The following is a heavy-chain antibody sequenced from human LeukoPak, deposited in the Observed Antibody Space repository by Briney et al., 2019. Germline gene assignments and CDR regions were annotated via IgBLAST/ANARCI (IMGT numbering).Heavy chain of an antibody. CDR1: GFTFSNYW. Sequence: PGGSLRLSCAASGFTFSNYWMTWVRQAPGKGLEWVANIKKDGGDKYYVDSVKGRFTISGDNTKNLLYLQMNSLRAEDTAMYYCATYYDSGPCKDWGQGTLVTVSS. CDR2: IKKDGGDK. J-gene: IGHJ4*02. CDR3: ATYYDSGPCKD. V-gene: IGHV3-7*05. D-gene: IGHD3-22*01.